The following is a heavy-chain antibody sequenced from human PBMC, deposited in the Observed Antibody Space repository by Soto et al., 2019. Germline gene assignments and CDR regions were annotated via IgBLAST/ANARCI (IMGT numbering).Heavy chain of an antibody. CDR1: GFTFSSYE. Sequence: PVGSLRLSCAASGFTFSSYEMNWVRQAPGKGLEWVSYISSSGSTIYYADSVKGRFTISRDNAKNSLYLQMNSLRAEDTAVYYCARAIPYGSGSYYTGDYGMDVCGQRTTVTVSS. CDR3: ARAIPYGSGSYYTGDYGMDV. J-gene: IGHJ6*02. CDR2: ISSSGSTI. V-gene: IGHV3-48*03. D-gene: IGHD3-10*01.